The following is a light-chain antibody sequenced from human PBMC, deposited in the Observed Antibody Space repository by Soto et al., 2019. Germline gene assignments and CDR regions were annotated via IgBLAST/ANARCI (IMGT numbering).Light chain of an antibody. CDR2: EVN. J-gene: IGLJ1*01. CDR3: TSYAGGNNV. CDR1: SSDVGGYNY. V-gene: IGLV2-8*01. Sequence: QSALTQPPSASGSPGQSVTISCNGSSSDVGGYNYVSWYQQHPGKVPKLMVYEVNKRPSGVPDRFAGSKSGNTASLTVSGLQGEDEADYYCTSYAGGNNVFGTGTKLTVL.